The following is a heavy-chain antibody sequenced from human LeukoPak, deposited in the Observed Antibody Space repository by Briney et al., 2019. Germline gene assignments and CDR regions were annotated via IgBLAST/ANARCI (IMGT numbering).Heavy chain of an antibody. Sequence: GTGLEGIGEINHWGSTNYNPSLKSRVTISIHSSKNQFSLMLNSVTAADTAIYYCARRGGGSYPFYFDSWGQGTLVTVSS. J-gene: IGHJ4*02. V-gene: IGHV4-34*01. CDR3: ARRGGGSYPFYFDS. D-gene: IGHD1-26*01. CDR2: INHWGST.